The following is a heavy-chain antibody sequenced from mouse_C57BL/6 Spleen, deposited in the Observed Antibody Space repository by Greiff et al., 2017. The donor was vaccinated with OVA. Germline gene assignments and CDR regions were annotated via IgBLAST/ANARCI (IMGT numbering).Heavy chain of an antibody. D-gene: IGHD3-1*01. CDR2: IYPTDSET. CDR3: VQQLLYYYAMDC. J-gene: IGHJ4*01. CDR1: GYTFTSYW. V-gene: IGHV1-61*01. Sequence: QVQLQQPGAELVRPGSSVKLSCKASGYTFTSYWMDWVKQRPGQGLEWIGNIYPTDSETHYNQKFKDKATLTVDKYSSTAYMQLSSLTSEDSAVYSCVQQLLYYYAMDCWGQGTSVTVSS.